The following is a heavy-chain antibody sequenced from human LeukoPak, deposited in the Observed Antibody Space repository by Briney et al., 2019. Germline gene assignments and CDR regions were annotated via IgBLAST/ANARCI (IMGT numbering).Heavy chain of an antibody. D-gene: IGHD3-10*01. Sequence: ASVKVSCKASGYTFTSYDINWVRQATGQGLEWMGWMNPNSGNTGYAQKFQGRVTMTRNTSISTAYMELSSLRSEDTAVYYCARAGGVLLWFGELLRTYYYHGMDVWGQGTTVTVSS. V-gene: IGHV1-8*01. CDR3: ARAGGVLLWFGELLRTYYYHGMDV. J-gene: IGHJ6*02. CDR1: GYTFTSYD. CDR2: MNPNSGNT.